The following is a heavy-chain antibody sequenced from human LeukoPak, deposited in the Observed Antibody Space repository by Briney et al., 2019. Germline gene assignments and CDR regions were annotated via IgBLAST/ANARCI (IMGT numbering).Heavy chain of an antibody. D-gene: IGHD3-22*01. V-gene: IGHV4-30-4*01. CDR2: IYYSGST. J-gene: IGHJ4*02. CDR3: ARDSIRDSSGLDY. Sequence: SETLSLTCTVSGGSISSGDYYWSWIRQPPGKGLEWIGYIYYSGSTYYNPSLKSRVTISVDTSKNQFSLKLSSVTAADTAVYYCARDSIRDSSGLDYRGQGTLVTVSS. CDR1: GGSISSGDYY.